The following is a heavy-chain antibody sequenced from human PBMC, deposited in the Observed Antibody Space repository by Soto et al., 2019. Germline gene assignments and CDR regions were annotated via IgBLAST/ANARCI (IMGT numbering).Heavy chain of an antibody. V-gene: IGHV4-59*08. CDR3: ARHDRDYHYMYA. CDR1: GGSISSYY. Sequence: SETLSLTCTVSGGSISSYYWTWIRQPPGKGLEWIGYIYYSGSTNYNPSLKSRVTISVATSKTQFSLKLSSVTAADTAVYYCARHDRDYHYMYAWCKGSALTVSS. CDR2: IYYSGST. D-gene: IGHD3-22*01. J-gene: IGHJ6*03.